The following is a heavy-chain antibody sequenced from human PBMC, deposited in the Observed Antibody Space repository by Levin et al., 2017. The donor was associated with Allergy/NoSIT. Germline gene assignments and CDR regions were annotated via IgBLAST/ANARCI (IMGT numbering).Heavy chain of an antibody. J-gene: IGHJ3*02. CDR1: GYTFRVYG. D-gene: IGHD6-19*01. CDR2: ISPNNGHT. CDR3: ARDLGTGWYDNAFEI. V-gene: IGHV1-18*01. Sequence: ASVKVSCKASGYTFRVYGIIWVRQAPGEGLEGLGWISPNNGHTKVSHKVQGRVTMTTDASTTTAYLDLRSLTSDDTAVYYCARDLGTGWYDNAFEIWGQGTLVSVSS.